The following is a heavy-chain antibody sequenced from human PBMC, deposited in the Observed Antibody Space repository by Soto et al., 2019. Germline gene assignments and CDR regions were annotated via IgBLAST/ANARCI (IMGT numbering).Heavy chain of an antibody. CDR3: ARVGLQYPSTYYYYGMDV. CDR2: IWYDGSNK. D-gene: IGHD4-4*01. J-gene: IGHJ6*02. Sequence: GGSLRLSCAASGFTFSSYGMHWVRQAPGKGLEWVAVIWYDGSNKYYADSVKGRFTISRDNSKNTLYLQMNSLRAEDTAVYYCARVGLQYPSTYYYYGMDVWGQGTTVTVSS. CDR1: GFTFSSYG. V-gene: IGHV3-33*01.